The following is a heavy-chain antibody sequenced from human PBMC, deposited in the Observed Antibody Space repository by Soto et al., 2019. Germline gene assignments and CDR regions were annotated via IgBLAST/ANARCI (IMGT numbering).Heavy chain of an antibody. V-gene: IGHV4-39*01. CDR1: GGSISSSSYY. CDR2: IYYSGST. J-gene: IGHJ6*03. CDR3: ARMFGESNFYMHV. Sequence: PSETLSLTCTVSGGSISSSSYYWGWIRQPPGKGLEWIGSIYYSGSTYYNPSLKSRVTISVDTSKNQFSLKLSSVTAADTAVYYCARMFGESNFYMHVWGKGTTVTVSS. D-gene: IGHD3-10*02.